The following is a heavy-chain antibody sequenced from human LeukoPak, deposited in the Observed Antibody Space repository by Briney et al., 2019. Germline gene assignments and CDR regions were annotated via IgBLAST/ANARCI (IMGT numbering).Heavy chain of an antibody. Sequence: SQTLSLTCTVSGGSISSGGYYWSWIRQHPGKGLEWIGYIYYSGSTYYNPSLKSRVTISVDTSKNQFSLKLSSVTAADTAVYYCARGDHGLDAFDIWGQGTMVTVSS. CDR1: GGSISSGGYY. J-gene: IGHJ3*02. D-gene: IGHD2-21*01. CDR3: ARGDHGLDAFDI. CDR2: IYYSGST. V-gene: IGHV4-31*03.